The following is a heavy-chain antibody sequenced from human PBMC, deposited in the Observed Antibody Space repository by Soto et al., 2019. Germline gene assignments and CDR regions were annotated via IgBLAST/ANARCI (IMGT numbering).Heavy chain of an antibody. D-gene: IGHD4-17*01. V-gene: IGHV1-18*01. CDR1: GYTFTSYG. CDR3: AIGYGDYFFDY. Sequence: QVQLVQSGAEVKKPGASVKVSCKASGYTFTSYGINWVRQVPGQGLEWMGWISVDNGNTKYAQKFQGRVTMTTDTSTSTAYVELRGLRSDDTAVYYCAIGYGDYFFDYWGQGTVVTVSS. CDR2: ISVDNGNT. J-gene: IGHJ4*02.